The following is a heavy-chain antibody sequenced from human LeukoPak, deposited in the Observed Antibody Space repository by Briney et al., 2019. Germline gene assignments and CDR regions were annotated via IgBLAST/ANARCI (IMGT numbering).Heavy chain of an antibody. V-gene: IGHV1-3*01. Sequence: ASVKVSCKASGYTFTRYGINWVRQAPGQRLEWMGWINAGNGNTKYSQKFQGRVTITRDTSASTAYMELSSLRSEDTAAYYCARTDGDQYYFDYWGQGTLVTVSS. D-gene: IGHD4-17*01. CDR3: ARTDGDQYYFDY. CDR2: INAGNGNT. J-gene: IGHJ4*02. CDR1: GYTFTRYG.